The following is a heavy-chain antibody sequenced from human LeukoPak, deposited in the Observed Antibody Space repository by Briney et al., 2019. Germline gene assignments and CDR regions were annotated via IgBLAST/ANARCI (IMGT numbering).Heavy chain of an antibody. CDR3: AREFEGLGYCSSTSCSGLDY. CDR1: GFTFSSYA. J-gene: IGHJ4*02. D-gene: IGHD2-2*01. V-gene: IGHV3-23*01. Sequence: GSLRLSCAASGFTFSSYAMSWVRQAPGKGLEWVSAISGSGGSTYYADSVKGRFTISRDNAKNSLYLQMNSLRDEDTAVYYCAREFEGLGYCSSTSCSGLDYWGQGTLVTVSS. CDR2: ISGSGGST.